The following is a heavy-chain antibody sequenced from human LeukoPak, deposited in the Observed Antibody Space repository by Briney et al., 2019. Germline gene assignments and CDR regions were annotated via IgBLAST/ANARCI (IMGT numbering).Heavy chain of an antibody. J-gene: IGHJ4*02. CDR3: ARGSAYYYGNFDY. D-gene: IGHD3-22*01. Sequence: ASVKVSCKASGYTFTGYYMHWVRQAPGQGLEWMGWIIPNSGGTNYAQKFQGRVTMARDTAISTAYMELSRLRSDDTAVYYCARGSAYYYGNFDYWGQGTLVTVSS. CDR1: GYTFTGYY. CDR2: IIPNSGGT. V-gene: IGHV1-2*02.